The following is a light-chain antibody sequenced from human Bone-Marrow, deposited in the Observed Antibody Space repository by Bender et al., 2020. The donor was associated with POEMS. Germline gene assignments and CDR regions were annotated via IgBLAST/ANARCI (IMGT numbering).Light chain of an antibody. V-gene: IGLV1-47*01. J-gene: IGLJ2*01. CDR2: RSD. CDR1: RSNLGTNY. CDR3: CSYAGSHVV. Sequence: QSVLTQPPSASGTPGQRVTISCSGSRSNLGTNYLYWYQQFPGTAPKLLIQRSDQRPSGVSNRFSGSKSGNTASLTISGLQAEDEADYYCCSYAGSHVVFGGGTKLTVL.